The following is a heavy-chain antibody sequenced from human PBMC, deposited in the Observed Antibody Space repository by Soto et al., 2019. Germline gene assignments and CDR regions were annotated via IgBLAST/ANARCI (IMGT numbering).Heavy chain of an antibody. CDR1: GYTLATFW. CDR2: IYPIESDA. Sequence: GESMKISYKFAGYTLATFWIGLVRQLPGKGLELMEIIYPIESDASYSPSFQGHVIISADKSINTAYLQLTSLRASVTGIYYCVRLGRSGGSSYSGCFDPWGQGTLVTVSS. J-gene: IGHJ5*02. D-gene: IGHD2-15*01. CDR3: VRLGRSGGSSYSGCFDP. V-gene: IGHV5-51*03.